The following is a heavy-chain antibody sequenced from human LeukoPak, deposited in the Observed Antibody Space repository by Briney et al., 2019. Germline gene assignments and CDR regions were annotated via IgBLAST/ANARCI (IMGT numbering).Heavy chain of an antibody. CDR2: IIPIFGTA. CDR3: ARSESSLSEMATIGPLNFDY. V-gene: IGHV1-69*05. J-gene: IGHJ4*02. D-gene: IGHD5-24*01. Sequence: SVKVSCKASGGTSSNYAIGWVRQAPGQGLEWMGGIIPIFGTANYAQKFQGRVTITTDESTSTAYMELSSLRSEDTAVYYCARSESSLSEMATIGPLNFDYWGQGTLVTVSS. CDR1: GGTSSNYA.